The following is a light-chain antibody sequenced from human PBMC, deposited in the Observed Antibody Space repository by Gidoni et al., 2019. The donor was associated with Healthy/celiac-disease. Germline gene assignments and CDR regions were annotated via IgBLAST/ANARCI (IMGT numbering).Light chain of an antibody. CDR2: GAS. CDR3: QQYGSSPLT. CDR1: QRVSSSY. V-gene: IGKV3-20*01. Sequence: IVLTQSPGTLSLSPGERATLSCRASQRVSSSYLAWYQQKPGQAPRLPIYGASSRATGIPDRFSGSGSGTDFTLTISRLEPEDFAVYYCQQYGSSPLTFGGGTKVEIK. J-gene: IGKJ4*01.